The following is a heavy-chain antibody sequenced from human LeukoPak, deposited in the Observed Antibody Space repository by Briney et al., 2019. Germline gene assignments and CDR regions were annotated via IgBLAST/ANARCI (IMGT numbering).Heavy chain of an antibody. CDR1: GFTFSSYW. D-gene: IGHD6-13*01. V-gene: IGHV3-7*01. CDR3: ARAPVVAVAGTNYYYYYYMDV. Sequence: PTGGSLRLSCAASGFTFSSYWMSWVRQAPGKGLEWVANIKQDGSEKYYVDSVKGRFTISRDNAKNSLYLQINSLRAEDTAVYYCARAPVVAVAGTNYYYYYYMDVWGKGTTVTVSS. CDR2: IKQDGSEK. J-gene: IGHJ6*03.